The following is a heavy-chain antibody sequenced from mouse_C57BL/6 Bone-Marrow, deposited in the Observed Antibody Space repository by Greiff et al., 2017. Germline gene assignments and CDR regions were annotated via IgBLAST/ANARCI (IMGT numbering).Heavy chain of an antibody. J-gene: IGHJ2*01. D-gene: IGHD2-5*01. Sequence: VQLQQPGAELVKPGASVKLSCKASGYTFTSYWMHWVKQRPGQGLEWIGMIHPNSGSTNYNEKFKSKDTLTVDKSSSTAYMQLSSLTAEDSAVYYCYSNYDYFDYWGQGTTLTVSS. CDR3: YSNYDYFDY. CDR2: IHPNSGST. CDR1: GYTFTSYW. V-gene: IGHV1-64*01.